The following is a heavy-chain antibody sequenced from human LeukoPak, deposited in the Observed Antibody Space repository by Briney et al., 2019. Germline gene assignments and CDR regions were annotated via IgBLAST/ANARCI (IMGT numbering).Heavy chain of an antibody. CDR1: GFTFRNYG. V-gene: IGHV3-30*18. Sequence: PGRSLRLSCVASGFTFRNYGMHWVRQAPGKGLDWVAVISYDGSNKYYADSVKGRFTISRDNSKNTLYLQMNSLRAEDTAVYYCAKVRYFGPSAFDIWGQGTMVTVSS. D-gene: IGHD3-9*01. CDR3: AKVRYFGPSAFDI. J-gene: IGHJ3*02. CDR2: ISYDGSNK.